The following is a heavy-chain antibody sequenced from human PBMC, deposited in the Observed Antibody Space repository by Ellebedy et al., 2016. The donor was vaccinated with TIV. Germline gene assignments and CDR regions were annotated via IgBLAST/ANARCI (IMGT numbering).Heavy chain of an antibody. CDR1: GDTFSNYA. D-gene: IGHD5-12*01. Sequence: AASVKVSCKASGDTFSNYAFSWVRQAPGQGLEWMGAVITMFDTTAFAQKFQGRVTFTADKSTGTAYMELTRLTSDDTAVYYCATDRWRGYSYGYDPFAMWGQGTVVTVSS. CDR2: VITMFDTT. CDR3: ATDRWRGYSYGYDPFAM. J-gene: IGHJ3*02. V-gene: IGHV1-69*06.